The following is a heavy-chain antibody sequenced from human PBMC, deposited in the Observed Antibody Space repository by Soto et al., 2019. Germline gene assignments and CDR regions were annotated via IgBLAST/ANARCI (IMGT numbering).Heavy chain of an antibody. D-gene: IGHD2-21*02. CDR1: GYTFTSYG. Sequence: GASVKVSCKASGYTFTSYGINWVRQATGQGLEWMGWMNPNSGNTGYAQKFQGRVTMTRNTSISTAYMELSSLRSEDTAVYYCARGGGDYVYYYYMDVWGKGTTVTVSS. J-gene: IGHJ6*03. CDR2: MNPNSGNT. CDR3: ARGGGDYVYYYYMDV. V-gene: IGHV1-8*01.